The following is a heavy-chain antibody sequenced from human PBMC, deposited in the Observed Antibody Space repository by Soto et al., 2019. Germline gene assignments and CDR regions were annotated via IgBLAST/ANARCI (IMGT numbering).Heavy chain of an antibody. D-gene: IGHD3-10*01. CDR3: ARVRGSGSYYYYYYGMDV. V-gene: IGHV4-59*01. J-gene: IGHJ6*02. Sequence: SETLSLTCTVSGGSISSYYWSWIRQPPGKGLEWIGYIYYSGSTNYNPSLKSRVTISVDTSKNQFSLKLSSVTAADTAVYYCARVRGSGSYYYYYYGMDVWGQWTTLTVS. CDR1: GGSISSYY. CDR2: IYYSGST.